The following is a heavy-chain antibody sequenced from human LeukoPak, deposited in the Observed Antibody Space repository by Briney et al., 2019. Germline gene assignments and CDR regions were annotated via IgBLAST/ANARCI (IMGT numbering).Heavy chain of an antibody. Sequence: PGGSLRLSCAASGFTFSSYAMHWVRQAPGKGLEWVAVISYDGSNKYYADSVKGRFTISRDNSKNTLYLQMNSLRAEDTAVYYCARTTAMVTSWFDPWAREPWSPSPQ. CDR3: ARTTAMVTSWFDP. J-gene: IGHJ5*02. CDR1: GFTFSSYA. V-gene: IGHV3-30*04. CDR2: ISYDGSNK. D-gene: IGHD5-18*01.